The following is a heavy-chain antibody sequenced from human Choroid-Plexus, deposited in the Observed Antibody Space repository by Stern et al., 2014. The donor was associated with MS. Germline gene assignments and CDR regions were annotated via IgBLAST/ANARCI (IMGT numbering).Heavy chain of an antibody. V-gene: IGHV3-30*18. Sequence: VQLVESGGGVVQPGRPLRLSCVASGFTFGSCAMHWVRQAPGKGMEGVAGVSYDGSNKYYADSVKVRFTISRDNSQNTLYMQMSSLRPEDTAVYYCAKDRQYLTYFFDHWGQGSLVTVSS. D-gene: IGHD2/OR15-2a*01. CDR3: AKDRQYLTYFFDH. J-gene: IGHJ5*02. CDR2: VSYDGSNK. CDR1: GFTFGSCA.